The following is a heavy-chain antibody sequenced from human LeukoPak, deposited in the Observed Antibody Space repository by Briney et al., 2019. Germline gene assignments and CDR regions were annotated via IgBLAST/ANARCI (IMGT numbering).Heavy chain of an antibody. Sequence: PSETLSLTCTVSGGSISSGGYYWSWIRQHPGKGLEWIGYIYYSGSTYYNPSLKSRVTISVDTSKNQFSLKLSSVTAADTAVYYCARARITMVRGPIFYWGQGTLVTVSS. V-gene: IGHV4-31*03. CDR1: GGSISSGGYY. CDR2: IYYSGST. D-gene: IGHD3-10*01. CDR3: ARARITMVRGPIFY. J-gene: IGHJ4*02.